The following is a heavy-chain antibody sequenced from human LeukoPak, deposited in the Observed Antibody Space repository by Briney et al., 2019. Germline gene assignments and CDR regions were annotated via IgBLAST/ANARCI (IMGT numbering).Heavy chain of an antibody. CDR1: DDSITMYY. J-gene: IGHJ6*03. CDR2: VDHTGST. V-gene: IGHV4-4*08. CDR3: AREGSGWYYYYYMDV. Sequence: PSETLSLTCSVSDDSITMYYWTWIRQPPGKGLEWIGYVDHTGSTNFNPSLNGRVSISRDTTNNLFSLKLSSVTAADTAVYYCAREGSGWYYYYYMDVWGKGTTVTISS. D-gene: IGHD6-19*01.